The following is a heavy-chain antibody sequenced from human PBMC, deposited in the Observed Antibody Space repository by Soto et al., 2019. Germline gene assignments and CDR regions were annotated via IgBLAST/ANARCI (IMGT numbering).Heavy chain of an antibody. CDR3: ARGNGDILTGRTPDYYGMDV. V-gene: IGHV4-34*01. J-gene: IGHJ6*02. D-gene: IGHD3-9*01. CDR2: INHSGST. Sequence: QVQLQQWGAGLLKPSETLSLTCAVYGGSFSGYYWSWIRQPPVNGLEWIGEINHSGSTNYNPSLKSLVTISVDTSNIQFSLKLSSVTAADTAVYYCARGNGDILTGRTPDYYGMDVWGQGTTVTVSS. CDR1: GGSFSGYY.